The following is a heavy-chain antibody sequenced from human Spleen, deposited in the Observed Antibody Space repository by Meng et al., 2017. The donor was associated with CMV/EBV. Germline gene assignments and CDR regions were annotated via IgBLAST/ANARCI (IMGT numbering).Heavy chain of an antibody. CDR2: INHSGST. V-gene: IGHV4-34*01. CDR3: ARGGLRFLERHYYGMDV. D-gene: IGHD3-3*01. J-gene: IGHJ6*02. Sequence: SETLSLTCAVYGGSFSGYYWSWIRQPPGKGLEWIGEINHSGSTNYNPSLKSRVTISVDMSKNEFSLTLSSVTAADTAVYYCARGGLRFLERHYYGMDVWGQGTTVTVSS. CDR1: GGSFSGYY.